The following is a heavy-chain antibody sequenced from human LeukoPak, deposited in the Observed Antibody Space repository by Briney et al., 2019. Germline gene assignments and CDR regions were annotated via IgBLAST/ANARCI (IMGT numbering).Heavy chain of an antibody. CDR2: ISGSGGST. Sequence: GGSLRLSCAASGFAFSSYAMNWVRQAPGKGLQWVSAISGSGGSTYYADSVKGRFTISRDNSKNTVYLQMDSLRAEDSAVYFCAKNAGYSYGLYYFDYWGQGTLVTVSS. V-gene: IGHV3-23*01. D-gene: IGHD5-18*01. CDR1: GFAFSSYA. J-gene: IGHJ4*02. CDR3: AKNAGYSYGLYYFDY.